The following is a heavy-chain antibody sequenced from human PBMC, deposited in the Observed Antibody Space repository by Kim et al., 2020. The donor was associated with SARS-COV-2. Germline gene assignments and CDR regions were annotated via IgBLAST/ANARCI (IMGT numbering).Heavy chain of an antibody. CDR3: ARSYGWSFEF. CDR2: IKQDGSEK. V-gene: IGHV3-7*03. D-gene: IGHD3-16*01. J-gene: IGHJ4*02. Sequence: GGSLRLSCAASGFTFSTYWMSWVRQAPGKGLEWVANIKQDGSEKHYVDSLKGRFTISRDNAKNSLYLQMNSLRVEDTAVYYCARSYGWSFEFWGQGTLVTLSS. CDR1: GFTFSTYW.